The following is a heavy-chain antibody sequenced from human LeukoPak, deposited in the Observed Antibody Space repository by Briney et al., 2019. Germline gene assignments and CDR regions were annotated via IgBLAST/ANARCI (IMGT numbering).Heavy chain of an antibody. V-gene: IGHV1-18*01. CDR1: GYTFTNYG. D-gene: IGHD1-1*01. J-gene: IGHJ4*02. Sequence: ASVKVSCKASGYTFTNYGISWVRQAPGQGLEWMGWISTYNGNTNYAQRLQGRVTMTTDTSTSTAYMELRSLRSDDTAVYYCARDFQLDPYYFDYWGQGTLVTVSS. CDR2: ISTYNGNT. CDR3: ARDFQLDPYYFDY.